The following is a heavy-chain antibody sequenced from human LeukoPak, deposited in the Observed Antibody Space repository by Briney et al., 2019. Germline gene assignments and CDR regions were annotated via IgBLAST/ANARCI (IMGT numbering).Heavy chain of an antibody. J-gene: IGHJ4*02. Sequence: SETLSLTCTVSGGSISSYYWSWIRQPAGKGLEWIGRIYTSGSTNYNPSLKSRVTISVDTSKNQFSLKLSSVTAADTAVYYCARRLRPYYDILTGYYRGYYFDYWGQGTLVTVSS. CDR3: ARRLRPYYDILTGYYRGYYFDY. CDR1: GGSISSYY. V-gene: IGHV4-4*07. D-gene: IGHD3-9*01. CDR2: IYTSGST.